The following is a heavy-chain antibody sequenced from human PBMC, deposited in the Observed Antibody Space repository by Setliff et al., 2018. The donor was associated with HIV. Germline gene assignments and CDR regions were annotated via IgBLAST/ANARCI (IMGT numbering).Heavy chain of an antibody. V-gene: IGHV4-34*01. CDR2: IAYSGTTMYF. CDR1: GGSFSGYH. J-gene: IGHJ4*02. CDR3: ARGPPFAY. Sequence: PSETLSLTCAVYGGSFSGYHWNWIRQFPGKGLEWIGDIAYSGTTMYFNYNPSLESRLSLSEDTSRHQFSLKLTSVTADDTGIYYCARGPPFAYWGQGLLVTVSS.